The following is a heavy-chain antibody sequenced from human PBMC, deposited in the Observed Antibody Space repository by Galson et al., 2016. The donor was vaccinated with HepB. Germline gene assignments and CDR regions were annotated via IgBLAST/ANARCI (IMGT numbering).Heavy chain of an antibody. CDR2: ISGSSDYL. Sequence: SLRLSCAASGFTFSSYSTNWVRQSPGKGLEWVSAISGSSDYLYYADSVRGRFTISRDNTKNSLYLQMNGLRADDTALYYCARDLLMGHTRGIFDIWGQGTPVAVSS. CDR3: ARDLLMGHTRGIFDI. V-gene: IGHV3-21*06. D-gene: IGHD2-8*02. J-gene: IGHJ3*02. CDR1: GFTFSSYS.